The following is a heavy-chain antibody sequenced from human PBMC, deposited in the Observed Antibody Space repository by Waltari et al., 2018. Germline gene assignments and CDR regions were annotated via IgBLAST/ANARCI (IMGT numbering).Heavy chain of an antibody. Sequence: QVQLQQWGAGLLKPSETLSLTCDVYGGSFNTYSWAWIRQPPEKGLEWLGEINYSGDANYNPSLNGRVTISVATSKTRFSLKLNSVTAADTAVYYCAGGTIGSGSYYDGGMDVWGQGTTVTVSS. CDR3: AGGTIGSGSYYDGGMDV. J-gene: IGHJ6*02. CDR1: GGSFNTYS. V-gene: IGHV4-34*01. D-gene: IGHD1-26*01. CDR2: INYSGDA.